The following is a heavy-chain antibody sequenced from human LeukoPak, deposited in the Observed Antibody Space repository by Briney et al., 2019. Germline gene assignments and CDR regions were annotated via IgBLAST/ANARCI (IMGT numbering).Heavy chain of an antibody. Sequence: GASVKVSCKASGYTFTSYGISWVRQAPGQGLEWMGWISAYNGNTNYAQKLQGRVTMTTDTSTSTAYMELRSLRSDDTAVYYCARFLDIYSGSYLGPYYFDYWGQGTLVTVSS. D-gene: IGHD1-26*01. J-gene: IGHJ4*02. CDR1: GYTFTSYG. CDR2: ISAYNGNT. CDR3: ARFLDIYSGSYLGPYYFDY. V-gene: IGHV1-18*01.